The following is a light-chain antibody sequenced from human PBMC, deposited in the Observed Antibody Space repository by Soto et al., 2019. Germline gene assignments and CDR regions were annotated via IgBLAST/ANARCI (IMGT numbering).Light chain of an antibody. J-gene: IGKJ5*01. V-gene: IGKV1-39*01. Sequence: TQSPCSXAATQKDRLTLSCRASRNVSIYSNWYQHTPRKXPXXXIHDTYNSQIGVTTRISGSGYATELTPTSCRLENEDSGTYYCQPSYKTHSFGDGTLLEI. CDR3: QPSYKTHS. CDR1: RNVSIY. CDR2: DTY.